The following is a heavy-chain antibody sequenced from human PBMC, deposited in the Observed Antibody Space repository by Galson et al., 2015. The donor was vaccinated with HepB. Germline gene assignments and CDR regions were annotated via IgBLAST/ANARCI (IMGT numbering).Heavy chain of an antibody. CDR1: GFTFSSYW. CDR3: ARVGSSSWWLPFDY. CDR2: IKQDGSEK. D-gene: IGHD6-13*01. J-gene: IGHJ4*02. Sequence: SLRLSCAASGFTFSSYWMSWVRQAPGKGLEWVANIKQDGSEKYYVDSVKGRFTISRDNAKNSLYLQMNSLRAEDTAVYYCARVGSSSWWLPFDYWGQGTLVTVSS. V-gene: IGHV3-7*01.